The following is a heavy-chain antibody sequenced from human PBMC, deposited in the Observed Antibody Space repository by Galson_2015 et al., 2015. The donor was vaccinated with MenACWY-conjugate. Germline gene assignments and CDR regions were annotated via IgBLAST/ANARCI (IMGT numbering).Heavy chain of an antibody. V-gene: IGHV4-39*01. CDR2: MYYSGSR. D-gene: IGHD3-10*01. CDR3: ARHGQWFRELHPEPNFGY. CDR1: GGSITSNEHY. J-gene: IGHJ4*02. Sequence: LSLTCNVSGGSITSNEHYWGWIRQPPGKGLEWIGSMYYSGSRYYNPSLRSRVTMSIDTSRNQFSLKVTSVTAADTAVYHCARHGQWFRELHPEPNFGYWGQGTLVTVSS.